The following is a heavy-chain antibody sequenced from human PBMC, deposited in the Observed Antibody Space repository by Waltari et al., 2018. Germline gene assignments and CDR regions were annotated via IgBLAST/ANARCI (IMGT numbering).Heavy chain of an antibody. J-gene: IGHJ4*02. CDR3: AKGGGSYMYYFDY. D-gene: IGHD1-26*01. Sequence: EVQLLESGGGLVQPGGSLRLSCAASGFTFSSYAMSWVRQAPGQGLEWVSAISGSGGSTFYADSVKGRFTISRDNSKNTLYLQMNSLRAEDTAVYYCAKGGGSYMYYFDYWGQGTLVTVSS. CDR1: GFTFSSYA. V-gene: IGHV3-23*01. CDR2: ISGSGGST.